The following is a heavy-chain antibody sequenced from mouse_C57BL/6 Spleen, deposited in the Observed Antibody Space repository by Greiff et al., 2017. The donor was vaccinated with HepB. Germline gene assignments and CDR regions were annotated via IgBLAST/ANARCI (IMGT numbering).Heavy chain of an antibody. Sequence: QVQLQQPGAELVKPGASVKLSCKASGYTFTSYWMHWVKQRPGQGLEWIGMIHPNSGSTNYNEKFKSKATLTVDKSSSTAYMQLSSLTSEDSAVYYCAREGDYYYGSPAWFAYGGQGTLVTVSA. D-gene: IGHD1-1*01. CDR1: GYTFTSYW. CDR2: IHPNSGST. CDR3: AREGDYYYGSPAWFAY. V-gene: IGHV1-64*01. J-gene: IGHJ3*01.